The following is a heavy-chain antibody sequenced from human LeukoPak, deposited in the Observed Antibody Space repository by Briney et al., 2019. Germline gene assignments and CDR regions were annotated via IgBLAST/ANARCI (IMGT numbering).Heavy chain of an antibody. CDR2: IYYSGRT. CDR3: ARHLYYYDSSGLDAFDI. J-gene: IGHJ3*02. Sequence: PSETLSLTCIVSGGSISSSSYYWGWIRQHPGKGLEWIGSIYYSGRTDYNPSLKSRVTISVDTSKNQFSLKLSSVTAADTAVYYCARHLYYYDSSGLDAFDIWGQGTMVTVSS. V-gene: IGHV4-39*01. CDR1: GGSISSSSYY. D-gene: IGHD3-22*01.